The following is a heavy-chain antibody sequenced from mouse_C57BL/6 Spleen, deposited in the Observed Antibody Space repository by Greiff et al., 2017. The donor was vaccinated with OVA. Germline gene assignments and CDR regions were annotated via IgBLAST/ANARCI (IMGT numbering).Heavy chain of an antibody. Sequence: VQLQQPGAELVKPGASVKMSCKASGYTFTSYWITWVKQRPGQGLEWIGDIYPGSGSTNYNEKFKSKATLTVDTSSSTAYMQLSSLTSEDSAVYYCARDGYYARGWYFDVWGKGTTVTVSS. V-gene: IGHV1-55*01. CDR2: IYPGSGST. D-gene: IGHD1-1*01. CDR1: GYTFTSYW. J-gene: IGHJ1*03. CDR3: ARDGYYARGWYFDV.